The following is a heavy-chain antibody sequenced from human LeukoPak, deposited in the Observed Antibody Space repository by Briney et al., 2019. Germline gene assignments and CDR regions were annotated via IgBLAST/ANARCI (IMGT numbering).Heavy chain of an antibody. Sequence: GGSLRLSCAASGFTFSTYLMSWVRQAPGKGLEWVANIKQDGSEKYYVDSVKGRFTVSRDNAKNSLYPQVNSLRAEDTAVYYCARDYGDVGAFDIWGQGTMVTVSS. CDR2: IKQDGSEK. V-gene: IGHV3-7*01. D-gene: IGHD7-27*01. CDR3: ARDYGDVGAFDI. CDR1: GFTFSTYL. J-gene: IGHJ3*02.